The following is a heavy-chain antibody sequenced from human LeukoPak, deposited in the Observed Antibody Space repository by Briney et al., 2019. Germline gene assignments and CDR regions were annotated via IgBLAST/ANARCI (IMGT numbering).Heavy chain of an antibody. J-gene: IGHJ6*02. Sequence: GGSLRLSCAASGFALSSHWMTWVRQVPGRGPEWVANVNRDGSETYYLDSVKGRFTISKDNAKNSLHPQMNSLRAEGTALYHCARNNGMDVWGQGTTVIVSS. CDR3: ARNNGMDV. CDR1: GFALSSHW. V-gene: IGHV3-7*03. CDR2: VNRDGSET.